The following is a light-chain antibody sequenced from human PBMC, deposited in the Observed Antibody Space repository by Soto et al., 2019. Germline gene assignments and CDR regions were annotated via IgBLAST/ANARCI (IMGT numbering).Light chain of an antibody. CDR1: QTINTR. V-gene: IGKV1-5*01. Sequence: DIQMTQSPSTLSSSVGDRVTITCRATQTINTRLAWYQQKPGKAPKLLIFDASSLESGVPSRFSGSGSGTDFSLTISSLQPVDFATYYCQQYTGYSQWTFGPGTKVDIK. CDR2: DAS. J-gene: IGKJ1*01. CDR3: QQYTGYSQWT.